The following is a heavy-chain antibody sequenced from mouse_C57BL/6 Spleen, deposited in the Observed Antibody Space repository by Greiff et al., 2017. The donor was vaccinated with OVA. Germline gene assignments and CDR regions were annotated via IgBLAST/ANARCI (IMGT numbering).Heavy chain of an antibody. D-gene: IGHD1-1*01. J-gene: IGHJ2*01. V-gene: IGHV5-4*01. Sequence: EVQVVESGGGLVKPGGSLKLSCAASGFTFSSYAMSWVRQTPEKRLEWVATISDGGSYTYYPDNVKGRFTISRDNAKNNRYMQMSHLKSEDTAMYYCARALYYGSSSHLGYWGKGTTLTVSS. CDR3: ARALYYGSSSHLGY. CDR1: GFTFSSYA. CDR2: ISDGGSYT.